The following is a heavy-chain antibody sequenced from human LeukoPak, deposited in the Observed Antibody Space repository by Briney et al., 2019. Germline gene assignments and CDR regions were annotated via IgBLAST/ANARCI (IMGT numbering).Heavy chain of an antibody. J-gene: IGHJ4*02. V-gene: IGHV4-59*01. CDR3: ARGAGWWNY. CDR1: GGSISTSY. CDR2: IYYTGST. Sequence: SETLSLTCTVSGGSISTSYWSWIRQPPGKGLEWIGYIYYTGSTNYNPSLKGRVTISLDTSKNRFSLEMTSATAADTAVYYCARGAGWWNYWGQGMLVTVSS. D-gene: IGHD6-19*01.